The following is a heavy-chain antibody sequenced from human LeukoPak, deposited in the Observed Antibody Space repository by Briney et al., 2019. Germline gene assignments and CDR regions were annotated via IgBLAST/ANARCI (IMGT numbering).Heavy chain of an antibody. V-gene: IGHV3-53*01. CDR2: IYSGGST. CDR3: ARVFSYPLRAPFDP. J-gene: IGHJ5*02. D-gene: IGHD3-3*01. Sequence: PGGSLRLSCAASGFTVSSNYMSWVRQAPGKGLEWVSVIYSGGSTYYADSVKGRFTISRDNSKNTLYLQMNSLRAEDTAVYYCARVFSYPLRAPFDPWGQGTLVTVSS. CDR1: GFTVSSNY.